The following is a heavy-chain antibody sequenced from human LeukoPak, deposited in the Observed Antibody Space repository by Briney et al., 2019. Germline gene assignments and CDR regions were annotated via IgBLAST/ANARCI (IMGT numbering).Heavy chain of an antibody. CDR3: AREIRLDYYDSSGYYYRDAFDI. CDR1: GGSISSYY. J-gene: IGHJ3*02. CDR2: IYYSGST. V-gene: IGHV4-59*01. D-gene: IGHD3-22*01. Sequence: KPSETLSLTXTVSGGSISSYYWSWIRQPPGKGLEWMGYIYYSGSTNYNPSLKSRVTISVDTSKNQFSLKLSSVTAADTAVYYCAREIRLDYYDSSGYYYRDAFDIWGQGTMVTVSS.